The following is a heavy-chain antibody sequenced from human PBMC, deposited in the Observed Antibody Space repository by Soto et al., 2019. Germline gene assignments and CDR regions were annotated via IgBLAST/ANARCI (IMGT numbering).Heavy chain of an antibody. CDR2: IYYSGST. Sequence: SETLSLTCTVSGGSVSRGSYYWSWIRLPPGKGLEWIGYIYYSGSTNYNPSLKSRVTISVDTSKNQFSLNLSSVTAADTAVYYCARDFCGGDCSDDYYYYALDVWGQGTTVTVSS. D-gene: IGHD2-21*02. CDR1: GGSVSRGSYY. V-gene: IGHV4-61*01. CDR3: ARDFCGGDCSDDYYYYALDV. J-gene: IGHJ6*02.